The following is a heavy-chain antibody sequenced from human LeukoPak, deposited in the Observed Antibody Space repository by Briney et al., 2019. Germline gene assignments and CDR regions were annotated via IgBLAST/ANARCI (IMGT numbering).Heavy chain of an antibody. J-gene: IGHJ4*02. CDR2: ISWNSGSI. V-gene: IGHV3-9*01. CDR1: GFTFDDYA. Sequence: GGSLRLSCAASGFTFDDYAMHWVRQAPGKGLGWVSGISWNSGSIGYADSVKGRFTISRDNAKNSLYLQMNSLRAEDTAVYYCARVYSGYELKGPPVVVVAAHFDYWGQGTLVTVSS. CDR3: ARVYSGYELKGPPVVVVAAHFDY. D-gene: IGHD2-15*01.